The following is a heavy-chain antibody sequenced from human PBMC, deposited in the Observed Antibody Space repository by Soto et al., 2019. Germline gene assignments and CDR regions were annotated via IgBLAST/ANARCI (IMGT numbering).Heavy chain of an antibody. CDR1: GFTFGDYA. J-gene: IGHJ4*02. D-gene: IGHD2-2*01. CDR2: IRSAAYGGTP. V-gene: IGHV3-49*04. Sequence: GGSLRLSCTGSGFTFGDYAVNWVRQAPGKGLEWVGFIRSAAYGGTPEYAASARGIFTISRDDSKSFAYLQMNSLKTEDTAVYYCARSFAGCSSSSCQYFDYWGQGALVTVSS. CDR3: ARSFAGCSSSSCQYFDY.